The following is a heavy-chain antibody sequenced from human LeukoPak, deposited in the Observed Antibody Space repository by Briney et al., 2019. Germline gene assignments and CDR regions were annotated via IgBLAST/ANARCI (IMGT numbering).Heavy chain of an antibody. Sequence: GDSLKISCQALGSIFTTYWIGWVRQLPGKGLECMGIIYPGDSDVRYSPSFQGQVTISADKSISTAYLQWSSLKASDTAMYYCARIPSFDFWSGSLFYYFDYWGQGTLVTVSS. CDR2: IYPGDSDV. J-gene: IGHJ4*02. V-gene: IGHV5-51*01. D-gene: IGHD3-3*01. CDR1: GSIFTTYW. CDR3: ARIPSFDFWSGSLFYYFDY.